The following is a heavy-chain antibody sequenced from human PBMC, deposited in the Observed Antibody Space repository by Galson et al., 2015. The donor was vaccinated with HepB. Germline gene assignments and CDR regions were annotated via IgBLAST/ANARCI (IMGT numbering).Heavy chain of an antibody. D-gene: IGHD3-22*01. CDR1: EYTFTTYW. CDR2: IYPDDSDT. J-gene: IGHJ4*02. CDR3: ARLRYYDSSGYYGFDY. Sequence: QSGAEVKKPGESLKISCKGSEYTFTTYWIGWVRQMPGKGLEWMGYIYPDDSDTRYSPSFQGQVIISVDKSISTAYLQWNSLKASDTAMYYCARLRYYDSSGYYGFDYWGQGTLVTVSS. V-gene: IGHV5-51*03.